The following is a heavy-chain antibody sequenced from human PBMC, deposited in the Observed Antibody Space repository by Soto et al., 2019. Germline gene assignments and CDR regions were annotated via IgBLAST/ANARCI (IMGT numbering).Heavy chain of an antibody. CDR2: ISASSSSS. Sequence: SCAASRISFSSYAMGWVRQAPGQGLERVSTISASSSSSYQPDSVKGRFAISRGNSKNTLYLQMNSLTAEDTAVYYRAKGYAYFEYCHLETLLAASS. D-gene: IGHD2-15*01. CDR3: AKGYAYFEY. J-gene: IGHJ4*01. V-gene: IGHV3-23*01. CDR1: RISFSSYA.